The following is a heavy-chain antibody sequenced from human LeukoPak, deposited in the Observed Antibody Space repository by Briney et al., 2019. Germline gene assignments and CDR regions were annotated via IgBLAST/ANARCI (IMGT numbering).Heavy chain of an antibody. D-gene: IGHD3-3*01. V-gene: IGHV7-4-1*02. CDR2: INNNTGNP. Sequence: ASVNVPCRVSGYTYTSYSKNWVRQAPGRGLEWVGWINNNTGNPTYAQGLTGRFVFSLDTSVSTAYLQIRSLKAEDTAVYYCARDRYDFWSGYLSDYWGQGTLVTVSS. CDR3: ARDRYDFWSGYLSDY. J-gene: IGHJ4*02. CDR1: GYTYTSYS.